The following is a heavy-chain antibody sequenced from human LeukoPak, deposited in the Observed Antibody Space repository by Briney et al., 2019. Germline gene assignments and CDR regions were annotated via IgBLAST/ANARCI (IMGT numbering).Heavy chain of an antibody. CDR2: ISSSSAYI. CDR3: ARAPGHMGFFDY. Sequence: GGSLRLSCAASGFTFSSYWMSWVRQAPGKGLEWVSSISSSSAYIYYADSVMGRFTISRDNAKNSLYLQMNSLRAEDTAVYYCARAPGHMGFFDYWGQGSLVTVSS. CDR1: GFTFSSYW. J-gene: IGHJ4*02. D-gene: IGHD2-21*01. V-gene: IGHV3-21*01.